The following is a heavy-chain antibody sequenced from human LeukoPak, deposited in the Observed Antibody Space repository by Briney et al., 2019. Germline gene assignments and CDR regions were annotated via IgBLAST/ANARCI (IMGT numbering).Heavy chain of an antibody. CDR3: ASVPYIGY. V-gene: IGHV3-74*01. D-gene: IGHD2-2*02. Sequence: GGSLRLSCAPSGFTFNTYGMHWVRQAPGKGLVWVSRINSDGSSTSYADSVKGRFTISRDNAKNTLYLQMNSLRAEDTAVYYCASVPYIGYWGQGTLVTVSS. CDR2: INSDGSST. CDR1: GFTFNTYG. J-gene: IGHJ4*02.